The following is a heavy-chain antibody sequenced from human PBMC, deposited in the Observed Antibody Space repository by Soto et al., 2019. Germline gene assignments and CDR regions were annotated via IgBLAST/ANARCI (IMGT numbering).Heavy chain of an antibody. Sequence: QVQLVESGGGVVQPGRSLRLSCAASGFTFSDYAMHWVRQAPGKGLEWVAVVAYDGRSKYYADSVKGRFTISRDNSRTTVYLQMNSLRDEDTAMYYCARDDILVIPGGSYNYGMDVWGHGTPVTVSS. V-gene: IGHV3-30*04. CDR2: VAYDGRSK. D-gene: IGHD2-2*01. CDR3: ARDDILVIPGGSYNYGMDV. CDR1: GFTFSDYA. J-gene: IGHJ6*02.